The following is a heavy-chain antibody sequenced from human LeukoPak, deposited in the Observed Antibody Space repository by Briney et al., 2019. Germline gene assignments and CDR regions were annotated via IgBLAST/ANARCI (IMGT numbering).Heavy chain of an antibody. CDR1: GYTFTGYY. V-gene: IGHV1-2*02. D-gene: IGHD3-22*01. CDR2: INPNSGGT. Sequence: AASVKVSCKASGYTFTGYYMHWVRQAPGQGLEWMGWINPNSGGTNYAQKFQGRVTMTRDTSISTAYMELSRLRSDGTAVYYCARVPKYDSIGFDPWGQGTLVTVSS. CDR3: ARVPKYDSIGFDP. J-gene: IGHJ5*02.